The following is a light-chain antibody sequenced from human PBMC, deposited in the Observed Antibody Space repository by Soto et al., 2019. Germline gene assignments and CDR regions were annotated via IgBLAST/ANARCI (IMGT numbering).Light chain of an antibody. CDR3: QQSYIRPWT. J-gene: IGKJ1*01. V-gene: IGKV3-11*01. CDR2: DAS. Sequence: EIVLTQSPATLSLSPGERATLSCRASQSVSSYLAWYQQKPGQAPRLLIYDASNRATGIPARFSGSGSGTDFTLTISSLEPEDFATYYCQQSYIRPWTFGQGTRLEI. CDR1: QSVSSY.